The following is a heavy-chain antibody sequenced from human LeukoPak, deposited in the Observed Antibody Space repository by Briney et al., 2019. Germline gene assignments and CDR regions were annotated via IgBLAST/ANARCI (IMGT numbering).Heavy chain of an antibody. Sequence: GGSLRLSCAASGFTFSTSGMHWVRQAPGKGLEWVADIKQDGSEKYYVDSVKGRFTISRDNAKNSLYLQMNSLRAEDTAVYYCALTPDYYGSGSFDYWGQGTLVTVSS. CDR2: IKQDGSEK. D-gene: IGHD3-10*01. J-gene: IGHJ4*02. CDR3: ALTPDYYGSGSFDY. CDR1: GFTFSTSG. V-gene: IGHV3-7*01.